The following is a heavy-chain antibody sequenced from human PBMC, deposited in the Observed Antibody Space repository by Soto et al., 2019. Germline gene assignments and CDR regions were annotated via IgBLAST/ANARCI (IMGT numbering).Heavy chain of an antibody. CDR1: GFTFSSYA. J-gene: IGHJ6*02. CDR3: AKDRRSSWSYYYGMDV. D-gene: IGHD6-13*01. CDR2: ISGSGDST. Sequence: EVQLLESGGGLVQPGGSLRLSCAASGFTFSSYAMSWVRQAPGKGLEWVSAISGSGDSTYYADSVKGRFTISRDNSKNTLYLQMNILRAEDTAVYSCAKDRRSSWSYYYGMDVWGQGTTVTVSS. V-gene: IGHV3-23*01.